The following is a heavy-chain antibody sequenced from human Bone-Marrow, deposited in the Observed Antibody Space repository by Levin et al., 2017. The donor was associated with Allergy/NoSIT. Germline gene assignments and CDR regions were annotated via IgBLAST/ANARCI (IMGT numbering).Heavy chain of an antibody. CDR1: GFTVSNHY. V-gene: IGHV3-53*01. J-gene: IGHJ4*02. Sequence: GESLKISCVASGFTVSNHYMTWVRQAPGKGLEGVSVIYSGGKTHYADSVKGRFTVSRDKSKNTLYLQMNSLRAEDTAVYYCATHPRADYWGQGTLVTVSS. CDR2: IYSGGKT. CDR3: ATHPRADY.